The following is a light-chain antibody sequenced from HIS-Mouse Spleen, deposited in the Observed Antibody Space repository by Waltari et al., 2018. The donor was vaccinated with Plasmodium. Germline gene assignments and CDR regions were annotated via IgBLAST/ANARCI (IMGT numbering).Light chain of an antibody. CDR2: DVS. V-gene: IGLV2-11*01. CDR1: SSDVGGYNY. CDR3: CSYAGSYTLV. Sequence: QSALTQPRSVSGSPGQSVTISCTGTSSDVGGYNYVSWYQQHPGKAPKLMIYDVSKRPPGVPDCFSGSKAGNTASLTISGLQAEDEADYYCCSYAGSYTLVFGGGTKLTVL. J-gene: IGLJ2*01.